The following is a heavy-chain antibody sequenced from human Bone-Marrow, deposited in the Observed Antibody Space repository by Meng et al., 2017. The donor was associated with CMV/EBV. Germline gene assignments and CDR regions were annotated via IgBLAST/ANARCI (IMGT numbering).Heavy chain of an antibody. V-gene: IGHV3-43D*03. J-gene: IGHJ4*02. Sequence: GESLKISCAASGFTFDDYAMHWVRQAPGKGLEWVSLISWDGGSTYYADSVKGRFTISRDNSKNTLYLQLNSLRAEDTAVYYCAKDPNYWGQGTLVTVSS. CDR2: ISWDGGST. CDR1: GFTFDDYA. CDR3: AKDPNY.